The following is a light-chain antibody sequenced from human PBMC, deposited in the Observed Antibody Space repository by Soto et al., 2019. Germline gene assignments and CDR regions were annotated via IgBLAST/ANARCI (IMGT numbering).Light chain of an antibody. V-gene: IGKV3-20*01. CDR3: QQYGSSPPIT. CDR2: GAS. CDR1: QSVSSSY. Sequence: EIVLTQSPGTLSLSPGERATLSCRASQSVSSSYLAWYKQKPGQAPRLLIYGASSRATGIPDRFSGSGSGTDFTLTISRREPEDFAVYYCQQYGSSPPITFGQGTRLEIK. J-gene: IGKJ5*01.